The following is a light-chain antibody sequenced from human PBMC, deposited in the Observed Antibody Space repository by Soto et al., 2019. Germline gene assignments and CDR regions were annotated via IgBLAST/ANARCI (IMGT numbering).Light chain of an antibody. CDR2: GAS. CDR1: QSVSSY. V-gene: IGKV3-20*01. Sequence: EIVLTQSPATLSLSPGEGATLTCRASQSVSSYLAWYQQKPGQAPRLLIDGASNRATGIPDRFSGSGSGTDFTLTISRLEPEDFAVYYCQQYGSSGTFGQGTKVDIK. J-gene: IGKJ1*01. CDR3: QQYGSSGT.